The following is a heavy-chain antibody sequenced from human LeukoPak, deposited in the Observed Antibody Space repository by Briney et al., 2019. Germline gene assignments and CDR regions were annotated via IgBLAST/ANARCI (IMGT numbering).Heavy chain of an antibody. J-gene: IGHJ5*02. D-gene: IGHD2-15*01. CDR3: ARQEYCSGGSCYTWFDP. Sequence: GESLKISCKGSGYSINNYWIGWVRQMPGKGLEWMGIIYPADSDIRYSPSFQGQVTISADKSISTAYLQWSSLKASDAAMYYCARQEYCSGGSCYTWFDPWGQGTLVIVSS. V-gene: IGHV5-51*01. CDR2: IYPADSDI. CDR1: GYSINNYW.